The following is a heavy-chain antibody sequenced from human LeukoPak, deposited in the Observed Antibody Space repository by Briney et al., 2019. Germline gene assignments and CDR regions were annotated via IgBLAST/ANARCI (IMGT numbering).Heavy chain of an antibody. J-gene: IGHJ5*02. CDR1: GGSISSGGYY. D-gene: IGHD5-12*01. CDR2: IYYSGST. Sequence: PSETLSLTCTVSGGSISSGGYYWSWIRQHPGKGLEWIGYIYYSGSTYYNPSLKSRVTISVDTSKNQFSLKLSSVTAADTAVYYCARGRRSGYGKYNWFDPWGQGTLVTVSS. V-gene: IGHV4-31*03. CDR3: ARGRRSGYGKYNWFDP.